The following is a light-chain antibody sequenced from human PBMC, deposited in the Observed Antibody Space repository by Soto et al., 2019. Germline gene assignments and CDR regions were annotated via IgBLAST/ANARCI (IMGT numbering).Light chain of an antibody. V-gene: IGKV3-15*01. CDR2: GAS. Sequence: EIVLTQSPGSRSLSPGDRATLSCRASQSTSSSYLAWYQQKPGQAPRLLIYGASTRATGIPARFSGSGSGTEFTLTTSRLQSEDFAVYYCQQYNTWPRTFGPATKVDIK. CDR1: QSTSSSY. J-gene: IGKJ1*01. CDR3: QQYNTWPRT.